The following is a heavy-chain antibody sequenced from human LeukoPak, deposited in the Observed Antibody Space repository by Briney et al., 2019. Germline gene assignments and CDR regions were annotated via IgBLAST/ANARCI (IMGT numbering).Heavy chain of an antibody. D-gene: IGHD5-12*01. CDR2: VSPSGDTT. Sequence: GGSLRLSCAASGFTFSTYGMNWVRQPPGKGLEWVSGVSPSGDTTYYADSVKGRFTISRDNSKNTVYLQMNKVRAEDTAVYYCAKDGAWLRFDDWGQGTLVTVSS. V-gene: IGHV3-23*01. CDR3: AKDGAWLRFDD. CDR1: GFTFSTYG. J-gene: IGHJ4*02.